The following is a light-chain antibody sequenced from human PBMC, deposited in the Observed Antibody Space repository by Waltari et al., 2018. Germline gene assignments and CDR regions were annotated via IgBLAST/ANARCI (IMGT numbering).Light chain of an antibody. J-gene: IGKJ2*01. CDR1: QSVRSY. Sequence: EIVLTQSPATLSLSPGERATLPCRASQSVRSYLAWYQQKPGQAPRLLIYDASNRATGIPARFSVSGSGTDFTLTISSLEPEDFAVYYCQQRSNWPQFGQGTKLAI. CDR2: DAS. CDR3: QQRSNWPQ. V-gene: IGKV3-11*01.